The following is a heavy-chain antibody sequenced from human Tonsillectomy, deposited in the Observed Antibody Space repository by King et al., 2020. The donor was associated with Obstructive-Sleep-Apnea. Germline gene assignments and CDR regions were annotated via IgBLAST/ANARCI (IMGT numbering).Heavy chain of an antibody. CDR2: ISYDEKTK. Sequence: VQLVESGGGVVQPGRSLRLSCAASGFPFSTYAMHWVRQAPGKGLEWVAIISYDEKTKYAESVKGRFTISRDNPQTTLFLHMNSLRPEDTGVNYCARQLPYSDSSPFDYWGQRTLVTVS. V-gene: IGHV3-30*03. CDR1: GFPFSTYA. J-gene: IGHJ4*02. CDR3: ARQLPYSDSSPFDY. D-gene: IGHD2-21*01.